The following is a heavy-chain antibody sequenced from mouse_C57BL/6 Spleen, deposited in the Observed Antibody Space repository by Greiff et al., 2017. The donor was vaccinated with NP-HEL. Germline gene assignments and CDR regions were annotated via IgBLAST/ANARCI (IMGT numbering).Heavy chain of an antibody. J-gene: IGHJ4*01. D-gene: IGHD1-1*01. CDR2: IYPGDGDT. Sequence: VQLQQSGPELVKPGASVKISCKASGYAFSSSWMNWVKQRPGKGLEWIGRIYPGDGDTNYNGKFKGKATLTADKSSSTAYMQLSSLTSEDSAVYFCARERETTVVAYYWAMDDWGQGTSVTVSS. CDR3: ARERETTVVAYYWAMDD. CDR1: GYAFSSSW. V-gene: IGHV1-82*01.